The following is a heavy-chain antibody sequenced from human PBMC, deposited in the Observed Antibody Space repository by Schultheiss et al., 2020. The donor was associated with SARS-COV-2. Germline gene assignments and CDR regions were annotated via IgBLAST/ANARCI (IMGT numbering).Heavy chain of an antibody. V-gene: IGHV3-23*01. CDR1: GFTFSSYA. J-gene: IGHJ4*02. Sequence: GGSLRLSCAASGFTFSSYAMSWVRQAPGKGLEWVSAISGSGGSTYYADSVKGRFTISRDNAKNSLYLQMNSLRAEDTAVYYCAKQALDYSNTFDYWGQGTLVTVSS. CDR2: ISGSGGST. CDR3: AKQALDYSNTFDY. D-gene: IGHD4-11*01.